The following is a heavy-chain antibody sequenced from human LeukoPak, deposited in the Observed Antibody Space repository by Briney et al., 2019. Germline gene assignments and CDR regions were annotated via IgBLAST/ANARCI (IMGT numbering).Heavy chain of an antibody. D-gene: IGHD2-2*01. J-gene: IGHJ4*02. V-gene: IGHV3-74*01. CDR2: IDTDGSST. CDR1: GFAFSSYW. CDR3: ASGKYCTSSSCY. Sequence: GGSLRLSCAASGFAFSSYWMHWVRQAPGKGLVWVSRIDTDGSSTNYADSVKGRFTISRDNAKNTLYLQMNGLRAEDTAVYYCASGKYCTSSSCYWSQGTLVTVSS.